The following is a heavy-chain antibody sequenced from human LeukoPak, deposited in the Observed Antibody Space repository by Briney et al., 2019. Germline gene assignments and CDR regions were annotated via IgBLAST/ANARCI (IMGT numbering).Heavy chain of an antibody. Sequence: LKPSETLSLTCAVYGGSFSGYYWSWIRQPPGKGLEWIGEINHSGSTNYNPSLKSRVTISVDTSKNQFSLKLSSVTAADTAVYYCARGLTMVWGVMDVWGKGTTVTVSS. CDR2: INHSGST. CDR3: ARGLTMVWGVMDV. J-gene: IGHJ6*04. D-gene: IGHD3-10*01. CDR1: GGSFSGYY. V-gene: IGHV4-34*01.